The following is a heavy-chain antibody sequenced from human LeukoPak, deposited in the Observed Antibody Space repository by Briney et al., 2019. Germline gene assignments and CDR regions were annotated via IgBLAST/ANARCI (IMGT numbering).Heavy chain of an antibody. CDR2: ISSGGSTI. CDR1: GVTFSDYY. J-gene: IGHJ4*02. Sequence: GGSLRLSCAASGVTFSDYYMSWIRQAPGKGLEWLSYISSGGSTIYYADSVKGRFTISRENAENSLYLQMNSLRAEDTAVYYCARDAAGGGFDYWGQGTLVTVSS. D-gene: IGHD2-15*01. V-gene: IGHV3-11*01. CDR3: ARDAAGGGFDY.